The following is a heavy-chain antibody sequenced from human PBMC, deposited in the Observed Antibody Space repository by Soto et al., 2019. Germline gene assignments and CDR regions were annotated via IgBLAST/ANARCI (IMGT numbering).Heavy chain of an antibody. CDR2: IVPQNGGP. J-gene: IGHJ4*02. CDR1: GYSISAYY. CDR3: GRDDYGIFPY. D-gene: IGHD3-10*01. Sequence: QVQLVQSGTEVKKPGASVKVSCQASGYSISAYYIHWVRQAPGQGLDEMGRIVPQNGGPVSAQKFQGSLTITRDTSIITVYMDLRGLTSDDTALYYCGRDDYGIFPYWGQGSLVTVSS. V-gene: IGHV1-2*06.